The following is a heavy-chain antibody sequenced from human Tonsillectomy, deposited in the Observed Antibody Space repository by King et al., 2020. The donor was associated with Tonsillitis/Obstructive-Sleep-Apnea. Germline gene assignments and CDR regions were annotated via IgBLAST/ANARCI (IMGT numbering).Heavy chain of an antibody. D-gene: IGHD3-16*02. V-gene: IGHV3-21*01. J-gene: IGHJ3*02. CDR3: ARADLGELSSPDAFEI. CDR2: ISSSSSYI. CDR1: GFTFSSYS. Sequence: VQLVESGGGLVKPGGSLRLSCAASGFTFSSYSMNWVRQAPGKGLEWVSSISSSSSYIYYADSVKGRFTISRDNAKNSLYLQMNSLRAEDTACYYCARADLGELSSPDAFEIWGQGTMVTVSS.